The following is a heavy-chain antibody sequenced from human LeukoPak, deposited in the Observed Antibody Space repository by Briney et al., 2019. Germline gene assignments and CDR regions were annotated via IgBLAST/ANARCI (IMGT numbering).Heavy chain of an antibody. J-gene: IGHJ4*02. D-gene: IGHD1-26*01. CDR3: ASSKRATNFDY. CDR2: IYYSGYT. V-gene: IGHV4-59*12. CDR1: GGSISSYY. Sequence: SETLSLTCTVSGGSISSYYWSWIRQPPGKGLEYIGYIYYSGYTNYNPSLKSRVTMSVDTSKNQFSLKLSSVTAADTAVYYCASSKRATNFDYWGQGTLVTVSS.